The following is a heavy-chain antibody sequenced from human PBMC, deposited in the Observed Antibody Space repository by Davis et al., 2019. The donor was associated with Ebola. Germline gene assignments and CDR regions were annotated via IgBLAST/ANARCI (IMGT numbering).Heavy chain of an antibody. CDR3: ARGGEAAPFDL. V-gene: IGHV1-69*06. CDR1: GGSFKTYA. J-gene: IGHJ2*01. Sequence: SVKVSCKASGGSFKTYAISWVRQAPGHRPEWMGGLIPLSTSTHYAQKFQDRLKITADTSSTTPYMELISLKSDDTAVYYCARGGEAAPFDLWGRGTLVTVS. D-gene: IGHD3-10*01. CDR2: LIPLSTST.